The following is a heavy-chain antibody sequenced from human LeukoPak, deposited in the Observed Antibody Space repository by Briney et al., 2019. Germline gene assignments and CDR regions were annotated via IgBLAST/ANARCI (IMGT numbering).Heavy chain of an antibody. J-gene: IGHJ3*02. CDR1: GGSISSSSYY. CDR2: IYYSGST. CDR3: ARPPQDDAFDI. Sequence: SETLSLTCTVSGGSISSSSYYWGWIRQPPGKGLEWIGSIYYSGSTYYNPSLKSRVTISVDTSKNQFSLKLSSVTAADTAVYHCARPPQDDAFDIWGQGTMVTVSS. V-gene: IGHV4-39*01.